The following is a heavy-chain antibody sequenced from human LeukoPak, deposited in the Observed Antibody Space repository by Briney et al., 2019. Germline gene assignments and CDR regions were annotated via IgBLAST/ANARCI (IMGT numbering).Heavy chain of an antibody. V-gene: IGHV3-48*01. D-gene: IGHD3-16*01. CDR2: ISSSGSII. J-gene: IGHJ6*03. CDR1: GFTFSRFA. CDR3: ARDPISYYYYMDV. Sequence: GGSLRLSCGASGFTFSRFAVNWVRQAPGKGLEWISYISSSGSIIYYADSMKGRFNVSRDNAKNSLYLQINSLSAEDTAVYYCARDPISYYYYMDVWGKGTSVFVSS.